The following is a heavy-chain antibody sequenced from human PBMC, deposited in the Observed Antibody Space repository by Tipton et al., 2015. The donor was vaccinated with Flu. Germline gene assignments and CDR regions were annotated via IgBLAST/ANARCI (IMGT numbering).Heavy chain of an antibody. J-gene: IGHJ6*02. Sequence: LRLSCAASGFPLSTYWMTWVRQAPGKGLEWVANIKQDGGERFYAASVKGRFTVSRDNEANLMYLEMNSLRVDDTAVYYCAKDLSDYHAVNYFYGMDVWGPGTTVTVSS. CDR3: AKDLSDYHAVNYFYGMDV. CDR1: GFPLSTYW. CDR2: IKQDGGER. V-gene: IGHV3-7*01. D-gene: IGHD3-16*01.